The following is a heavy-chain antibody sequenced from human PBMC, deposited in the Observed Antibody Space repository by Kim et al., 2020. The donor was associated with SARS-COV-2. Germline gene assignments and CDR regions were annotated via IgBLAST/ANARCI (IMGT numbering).Heavy chain of an antibody. CDR3: ATEWVGATESHFDS. V-gene: IGHV1-24*01. J-gene: IGHJ4*02. D-gene: IGHD1-26*01. Sequence: AQKFQGRVTMTEDTSTDTAYMELSSLRSEDTAVYYCATEWVGATESHFDSWGQGTLVTVSS.